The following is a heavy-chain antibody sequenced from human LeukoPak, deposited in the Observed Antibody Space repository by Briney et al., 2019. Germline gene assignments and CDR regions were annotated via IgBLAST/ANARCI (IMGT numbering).Heavy chain of an antibody. V-gene: IGHV3-66*01. CDR2: LYSDGDT. CDR1: GLTVTNNY. J-gene: IGHJ4*02. CDR3: TYGDYPLTY. Sequence: HPGGSLRLSCAASGLTVTNNYWYWVRQPPGKGPEWISILYSDGDTKYADSVKGRFTFSRDSSRSTLYLQMNGLRAEDTAVYYCTYGDYPLTYWGQGTLVSVSS. D-gene: IGHD4-17*01.